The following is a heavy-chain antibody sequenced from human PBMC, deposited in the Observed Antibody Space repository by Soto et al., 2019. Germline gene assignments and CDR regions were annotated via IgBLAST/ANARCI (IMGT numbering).Heavy chain of an antibody. J-gene: IGHJ5*02. Sequence: PSETLSLTCAVSGVSISSSNWWSWVRQPPGKGLEWVGEIYHSGSTNYNPSLKSRVTISVDKSKNQFSLKLSSVTAADTAVYYCARDLGSSGWYTSWWFDPWGQGTLVTVSS. CDR3: ARDLGSSGWYTSWWFDP. CDR1: GVSISSSNW. V-gene: IGHV4-4*02. CDR2: IYHSGST. D-gene: IGHD6-19*01.